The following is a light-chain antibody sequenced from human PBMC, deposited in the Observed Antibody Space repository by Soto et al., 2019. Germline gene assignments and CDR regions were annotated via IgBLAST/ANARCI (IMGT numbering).Light chain of an antibody. CDR1: SSNIGSNH. CDR3: AAWDDSLSNFV. CDR2: SNN. Sequence: QSVLTQPSSASGTPGQRVTISCPGSSSNIGSNHVYWYQQVPGTAPKLLIYSNNQRPSGVPDRFYGSKSGTAASLAISELRSEDEDDYYSAAWDDSLSNFVFGTATNLTVL. J-gene: IGLJ1*01. V-gene: IGLV1-47*02.